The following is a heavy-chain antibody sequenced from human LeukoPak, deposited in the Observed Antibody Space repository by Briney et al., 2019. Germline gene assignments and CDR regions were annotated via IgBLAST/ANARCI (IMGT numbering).Heavy chain of an antibody. D-gene: IGHD6-19*01. CDR2: ISYDGSNK. CDR1: GFTFSGYA. V-gene: IGHV3-30*03. CDR3: ARGPPRTGYSSGWYFDY. Sequence: PGGSLRLSCAASGFTFSGYAMHWVRQAPGKGLEWVAVISYDGSNKYYAESVKGRFTISRDKSKNTLYLQMNRLRAEDTAVYYCARGPPRTGYSSGWYFDYWGQGTLVTVSS. J-gene: IGHJ4*02.